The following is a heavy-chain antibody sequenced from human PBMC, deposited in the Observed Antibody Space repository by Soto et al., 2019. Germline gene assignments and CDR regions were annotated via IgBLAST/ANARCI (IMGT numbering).Heavy chain of an antibody. Sequence: QVQLQESGPGLVKPSETLSLTCTVSGGSISSYYWSWIRQPPGKGLEWVGYIFYSGSTDYNPSLTRRVTISVDTSKTQFSLNVSSVTAADTAVYYCASRYGRAFDIWGQGTMVTVSS. CDR3: ASRYGRAFDI. J-gene: IGHJ3*02. V-gene: IGHV4-59*08. CDR2: IFYSGST. D-gene: IGHD4-17*01. CDR1: GGSISSYY.